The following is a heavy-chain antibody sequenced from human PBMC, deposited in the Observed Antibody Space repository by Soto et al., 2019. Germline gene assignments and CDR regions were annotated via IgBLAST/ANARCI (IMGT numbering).Heavy chain of an antibody. V-gene: IGHV4-59*01. CDR1: GGSISSYY. CDR2: IYDSGST. J-gene: IGHJ6*03. D-gene: IGHD1-26*01. CDR3: ARGKWSIYYYYYMDV. Sequence: SETLSLTCTVSGGSISSYYWSWIRQPPGKGLEWIGYIYDSGSTNYNPSLKSRVTMSVDTSKNQFSLKLSSVTAADTAVYYCARGKWSIYYYYYMDVWGKGTTVTVSS.